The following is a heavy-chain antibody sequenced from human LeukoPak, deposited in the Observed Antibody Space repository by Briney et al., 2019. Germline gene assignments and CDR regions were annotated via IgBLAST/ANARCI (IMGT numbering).Heavy chain of an antibody. CDR2: INAGNGNT. Sequence: ASVKVSCKASGGTFSSYAISWVRQAPGQGLEWMGWINAGNGNTKYSQKFQGRVTITRDTSATTAYMELSSLRSEDTAVYYCARGFLWFGELSPPGYWGQGTLVTVSS. CDR3: ARGFLWFGELSPPGY. D-gene: IGHD3-10*01. J-gene: IGHJ4*02. V-gene: IGHV1-3*01. CDR1: GGTFSSYA.